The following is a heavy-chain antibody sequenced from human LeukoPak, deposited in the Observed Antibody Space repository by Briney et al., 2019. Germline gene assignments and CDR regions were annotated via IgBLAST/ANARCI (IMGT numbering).Heavy chain of an antibody. CDR1: GGSFSGYY. V-gene: IGHV4-34*01. J-gene: IGHJ4*02. CDR3: ARVTGYMIEDYFDY. CDR2: INHSGST. D-gene: IGHD3-22*01. Sequence: PSETLSLTCAVYGGSFSGYYWSWIRQPPGKGLEWIGEINHSGSTNYNPSLKSRVTISVKTSKNQFSLKLSSVTAADTAVYYCARVTGYMIEDYFDYWGQGTLVTVSS.